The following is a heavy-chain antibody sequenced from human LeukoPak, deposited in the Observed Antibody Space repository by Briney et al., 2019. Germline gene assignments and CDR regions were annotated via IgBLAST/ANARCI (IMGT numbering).Heavy chain of an antibody. CDR2: ISGSGGST. Sequence: PGGSLRLSCAASGFTFSSYAMSWVRQAPGKGLEWVSAISGSGGSTYYADSVKGRFTISRDNSQNTLYLQMNSLRAEDTAVYYCAKDVDDILTGYHDYWGQGTLVTVSS. CDR3: AKDVDDILTGYHDY. D-gene: IGHD3-9*01. CDR1: GFTFSSYA. V-gene: IGHV3-23*01. J-gene: IGHJ4*02.